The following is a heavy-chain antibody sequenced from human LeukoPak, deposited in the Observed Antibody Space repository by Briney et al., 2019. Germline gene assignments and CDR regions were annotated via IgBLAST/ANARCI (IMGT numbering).Heavy chain of an antibody. D-gene: IGHD3-22*01. CDR1: GFTFSSYG. J-gene: IGHJ5*02. V-gene: IGHV3-30*02. CDR2: IRYDGSNK. Sequence: GGSLRLSCAASGFTFSSYGMHWVRQAPGKGLEWVAFIRYDGSNKYYADSVKGRFTISRDNSKNTLYLQMNSLRAEDTAVCYCAKEKTYYYDSSGYRNWFDPWGQGTLVTVSS. CDR3: AKEKTYYYDSSGYRNWFDP.